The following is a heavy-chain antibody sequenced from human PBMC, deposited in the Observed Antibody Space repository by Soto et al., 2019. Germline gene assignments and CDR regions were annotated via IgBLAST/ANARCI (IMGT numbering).Heavy chain of an antibody. CDR2: IYYTGTT. D-gene: IGHD2-15*01. CDR3: ARVYCSGGSCYHLDY. J-gene: IGHJ4*02. CDR1: GGSLSTYY. Sequence: SETLSLTCSVSGGSLSTYYWGWIRQPPGKGLEWIGYIYYTGTTNYHPSLKSRVTISVDTSKNTLYLQMNSLRAEDTAVYYCARVYCSGGSCYHLDYWGQGTLVTVSS. V-gene: IGHV4-59*12.